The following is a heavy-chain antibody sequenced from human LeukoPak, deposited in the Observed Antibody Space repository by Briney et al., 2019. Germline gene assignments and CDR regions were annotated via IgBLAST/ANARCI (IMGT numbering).Heavy chain of an antibody. CDR1: GGSISSYY. Sequence: SETLSLTCTVSGGSISSYYWSWIRQPPGKGLEWIGYIYYSGSTNYNPSLKSRVTISVDTSKNQFSLKLSSVTAADTAVYYCARHAGGAPGIAAAGTDFNYWGQGTLVTVSS. D-gene: IGHD6-13*01. CDR3: ARHAGGAPGIAAAGTDFNY. CDR2: IYYSGST. V-gene: IGHV4-59*08. J-gene: IGHJ4*02.